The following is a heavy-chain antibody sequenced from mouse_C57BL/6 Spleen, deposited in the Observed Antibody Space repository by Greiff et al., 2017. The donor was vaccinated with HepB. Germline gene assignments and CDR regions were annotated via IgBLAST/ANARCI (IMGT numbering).Heavy chain of an antibody. J-gene: IGHJ2*01. CDR3: ARGLREYYFDY. CDR2: IDPSDSYT. CDR1: GYTFTSYW. Sequence: QVQLKQPGAELVMPGASVKLSCKASGYTFTSYWMHWVKQRPGQGLEWIGEIDPSDSYTNYNQKFKGKSTLTVDKSSSTAYMQLSSLTSEDSAVYYCARGLREYYFDYWGQGTTLTVSS. D-gene: IGHD1-1*01. V-gene: IGHV1-69*01.